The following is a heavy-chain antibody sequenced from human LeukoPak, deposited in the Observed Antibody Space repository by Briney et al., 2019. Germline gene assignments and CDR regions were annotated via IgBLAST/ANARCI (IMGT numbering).Heavy chain of an antibody. Sequence: SETLSLTCTVSGGSISSSSYYWGWIRQPPGKGLEWIGSIYYSGSTYYNPFLKSRVTISVDTSKNQFSLKLSSVTAADTAVYYCARQELLWFGELSHNWFDPWGQGTLVTVSS. CDR1: GGSISSSSYY. J-gene: IGHJ5*02. V-gene: IGHV4-39*01. CDR2: IYYSGST. CDR3: ARQELLWFGELSHNWFDP. D-gene: IGHD3-10*01.